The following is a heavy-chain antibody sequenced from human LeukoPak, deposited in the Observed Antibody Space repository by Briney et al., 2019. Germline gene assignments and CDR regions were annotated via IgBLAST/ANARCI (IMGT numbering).Heavy chain of an antibody. CDR1: GFTFNSYS. CDR3: VKDRDFWGGLDV. V-gene: IGHV3-30*18. Sequence: GGSLRLSCAASGFTFNSYSMHWVRQAPGKGLEWVAVISYDGSNKYYADSVKGRFTISRDNAKNSLYLQMNSLKLEDTALYYCVKDRDFWGGLDVWGQGTMVTVS. CDR2: ISYDGSNK. J-gene: IGHJ6*02. D-gene: IGHD3-3*01.